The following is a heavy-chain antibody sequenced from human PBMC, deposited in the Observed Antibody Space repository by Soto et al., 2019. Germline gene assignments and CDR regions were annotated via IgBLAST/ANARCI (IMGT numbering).Heavy chain of an antibody. J-gene: IGHJ6*02. V-gene: IGHV3-23*01. Sequence: EVQLLESGGGLVQRGGSLRLSCAASGFTFSNYAMNWVRQAPGKGLEWVSTIIGSGGATYYADSVKGRFTISRDNSKNTLHLQMNSLRAEDTAVYYCAKWTTNSLGGMDVWGRGTTVTVAS. D-gene: IGHD4-17*01. CDR3: AKWTTNSLGGMDV. CDR1: GFTFSNYA. CDR2: IIGSGGAT.